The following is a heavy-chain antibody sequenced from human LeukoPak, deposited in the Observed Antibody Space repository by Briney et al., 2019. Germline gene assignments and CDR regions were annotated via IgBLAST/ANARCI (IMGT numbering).Heavy chain of an antibody. CDR1: GFTFSSYW. V-gene: IGHV3-7*01. J-gene: IGHJ3*02. D-gene: IGHD1-26*01. CDR3: ARGIVGADDAFDI. Sequence: PGGSLRLSCAASGFTFSSYWMSWVRQAPGKGLEWVANIKQDGSEEYCVDSVKGRFTISRDNAKNSLYLQMNSLRAEDTAVYYCARGIVGADDAFDIWGQGTMVTVSS. CDR2: IKQDGSEE.